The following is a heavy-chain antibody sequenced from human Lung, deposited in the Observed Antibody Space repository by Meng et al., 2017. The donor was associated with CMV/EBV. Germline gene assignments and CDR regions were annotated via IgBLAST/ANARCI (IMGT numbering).Heavy chain of an antibody. CDR2: IYYSGST. V-gene: IGHV4-39*01. Sequence: SGGSISSRSYYWGWLRQPPGKGLEWIGSIYYSGSTYYNPSLKSRVTISVDTSKNQFSLKLSSVTAADTAVYYCARHDGYSYGFFDYWGQGTLVTVSS. J-gene: IGHJ4*02. CDR3: ARHDGYSYGFFDY. D-gene: IGHD5-18*01. CDR1: GGSISSRSYY.